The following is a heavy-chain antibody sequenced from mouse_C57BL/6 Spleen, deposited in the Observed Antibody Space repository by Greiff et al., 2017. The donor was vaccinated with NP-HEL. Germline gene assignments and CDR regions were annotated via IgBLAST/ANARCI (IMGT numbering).Heavy chain of an antibody. J-gene: IGHJ4*01. D-gene: IGHD1-1*01. Sequence: DVMLVESGGGLVKPGGSLKLSCAASGFTFSDSGMHWVRQAPEKGLEWVAYISSGSSTISSADTVKGRFTISRDNAKNTLFLQMTSLRAEDTAMYYCARPAYYGTPYAMDYWGQGTSVTVSS. CDR2: ISSGSSTI. CDR1: GFTFSDSG. V-gene: IGHV5-17*01. CDR3: ARPAYYGTPYAMDY.